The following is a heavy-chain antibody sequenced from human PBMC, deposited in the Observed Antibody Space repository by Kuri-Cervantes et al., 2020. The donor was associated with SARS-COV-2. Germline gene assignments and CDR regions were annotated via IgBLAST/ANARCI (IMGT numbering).Heavy chain of an antibody. Sequence: GGSLRLSCAASGFTFSSHWMSWVRQAPGKGLEWVANIKQDGSEKYYVDSVKGRFTISRDNAKNSLYLQMNSLRAEDTAVYYCAREAFGYCSGGSCYSHYWGQGTPVTVSS. CDR1: GFTFSSHW. D-gene: IGHD2-15*01. CDR2: IKQDGSEK. V-gene: IGHV3-7*01. CDR3: AREAFGYCSGGSCYSHY. J-gene: IGHJ4*02.